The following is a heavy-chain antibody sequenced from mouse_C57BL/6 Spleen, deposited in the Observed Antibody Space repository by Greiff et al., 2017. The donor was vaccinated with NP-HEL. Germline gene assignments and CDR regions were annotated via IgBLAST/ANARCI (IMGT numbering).Heavy chain of an antibody. J-gene: IGHJ4*01. CDR2: IDPSDSYT. V-gene: IGHV1-69*01. Sequence: QVQLKQPGAELVMPGASVKLSCKASGYTFTSYWMHWVKQRPGQGLEWIGEIDPSDSYTNYNQKFKGKSTLTVDKSSSTAYMQLSSLTSEDSAVYYCARGGSYDFYAMDYWGQGTSVTVSS. CDR3: ARGGSYDFYAMDY. D-gene: IGHD6-5*01. CDR1: GYTFTSYW.